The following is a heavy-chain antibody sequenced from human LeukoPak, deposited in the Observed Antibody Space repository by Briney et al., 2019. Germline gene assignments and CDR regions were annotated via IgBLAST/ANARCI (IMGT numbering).Heavy chain of an antibody. V-gene: IGHV1-46*01. Sequence: ASVKVSCKASGYTFTNYYMHWVRQAPGQGLEWVGIINPSGGSPSYAQKFQGRVTMTRDTSTSTVYMGLSSLRSEDTAVYYCAREIGPRQLHLWGSAFDYWGQGTLVTVSS. CDR1: GYTFTNYY. CDR3: AREIGPRQLHLWGSAFDY. CDR2: INPSGGSP. J-gene: IGHJ4*02. D-gene: IGHD5-18*01.